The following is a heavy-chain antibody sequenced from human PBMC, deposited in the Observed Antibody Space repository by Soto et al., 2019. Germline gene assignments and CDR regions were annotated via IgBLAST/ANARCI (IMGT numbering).Heavy chain of an antibody. CDR2: ISGSGDST. Sequence: EVQRLESGGGLVQPGGSLRLSCAASGFTFSSNAMRWVRQAPGKGLEWVSAISGSGDSTYYADSVKGRFTISRDNSKNTLYLQMNSLRAEDTAKYYCARRGSGSYYDYWGQGTLVTVSS. CDR3: ARRGSGSYYDY. CDR1: GFTFSSNA. J-gene: IGHJ4*02. V-gene: IGHV3-23*01. D-gene: IGHD1-26*01.